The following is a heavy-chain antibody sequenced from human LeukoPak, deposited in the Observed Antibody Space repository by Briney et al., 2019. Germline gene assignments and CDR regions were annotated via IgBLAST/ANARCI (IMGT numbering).Heavy chain of an antibody. CDR1: GFTFSSYA. D-gene: IGHD1-20*01. Sequence: GGSLRLSCAASGFTFSSYAMSWVRQAPGKGLVWVSRINSDGSSTSYADSVKGRFTISRDNAKNTLYLQMNSLRAEDTAVYYCARYNWNDGLGFDYWGQGTLVTVSS. J-gene: IGHJ4*02. V-gene: IGHV3-74*01. CDR3: ARYNWNDGLGFDY. CDR2: INSDGSST.